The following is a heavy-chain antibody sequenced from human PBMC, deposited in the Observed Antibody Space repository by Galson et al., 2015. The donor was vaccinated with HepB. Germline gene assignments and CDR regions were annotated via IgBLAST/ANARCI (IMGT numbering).Heavy chain of an antibody. CDR2: IIPIFGTA. Sequence: SVKVSCKASGGTFSSYAISWVRQAPGQGLEWMGGIIPIFGTANYAQKLQGRVTITADESTSTAYMELSSLRSEDTAVYYCARGYCSSTSCPGDYYYYGMDVWGQGTTVTVSS. V-gene: IGHV1-69*13. J-gene: IGHJ6*02. D-gene: IGHD2-2*01. CDR1: GGTFSSYA. CDR3: ARGYCSSTSCPGDYYYYGMDV.